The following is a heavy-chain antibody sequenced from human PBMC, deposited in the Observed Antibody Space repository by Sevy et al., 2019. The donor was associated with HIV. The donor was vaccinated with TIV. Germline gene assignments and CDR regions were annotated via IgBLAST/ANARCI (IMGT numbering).Heavy chain of an antibody. CDR3: ANDNPVYYYMDV. CDR1: GFTFGSYA. CDR2: VSGSGRTT. Sequence: GGSLRLSCAASGFTFGSYAMSWVRQPPGKGLEWVSTVSGSGRTTYYAHSVKGRFTISRDNSKNTLYLQMNSLRAEDTAIYYCANDNPVYYYMDVWGKGTTVTVSS. J-gene: IGHJ6*03. V-gene: IGHV3-23*01.